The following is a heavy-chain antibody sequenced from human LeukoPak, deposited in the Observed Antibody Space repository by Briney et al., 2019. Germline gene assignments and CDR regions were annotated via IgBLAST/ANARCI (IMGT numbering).Heavy chain of an antibody. Sequence: SETLSLTCAVSDGSISTFYWSWIRQPPGKGLEWIGYTHYSGTTYYNPPLKSRVTMSVNTSKHQFSLEMTSVTAADTAVYYCARGKYSSTWTFDYWGQGTLVTVSS. CDR2: THYSGTT. D-gene: IGHD6-13*01. CDR1: DGSISTFY. CDR3: ARGKYSSTWTFDY. J-gene: IGHJ4*02. V-gene: IGHV4-59*01.